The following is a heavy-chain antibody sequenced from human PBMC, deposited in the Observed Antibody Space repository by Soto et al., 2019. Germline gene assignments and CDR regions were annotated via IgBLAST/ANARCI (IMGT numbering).Heavy chain of an antibody. CDR3: VRGTDCKTTSTCDRYFDV. D-gene: IGHD3-9*01. CDR1: GVSITSDLDF. V-gene: IGHV4-30-4*01. J-gene: IGHJ4*01. Sequence: QVQLQESGPGLVKPSQTLSLTCTVSGVSITSDLDFWGWVRQPPGKGLEWIGYIYYDGSSYYNPSLKTPGEMSIASSQNKLSLRLDYVTDADTAVYFWVRGTDCKTTSTCDRYFDVWGRGTLVTVSS. CDR2: IYYDGSS.